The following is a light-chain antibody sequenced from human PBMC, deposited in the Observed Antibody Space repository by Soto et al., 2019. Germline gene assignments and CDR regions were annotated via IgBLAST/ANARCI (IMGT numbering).Light chain of an antibody. CDR2: DVS. CDR1: SSDVGGYKY. Sequence: ALTQPSSVSGSPGQSIAISCTGTSSDVGGYKYVSWYQQHPGKAPKLMIYDVSNRPSGVSDRFSGSKSGNTASLTISGLQAEDEDDYYCTSYTSSSTYVFGTGTKVTV. CDR3: TSYTSSSTYV. V-gene: IGLV2-14*01. J-gene: IGLJ1*01.